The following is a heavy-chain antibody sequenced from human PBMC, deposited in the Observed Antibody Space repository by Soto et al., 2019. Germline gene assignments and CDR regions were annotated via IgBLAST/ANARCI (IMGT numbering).Heavy chain of an antibody. Sequence: QEQLQESGPGLVNPSETLSLTCRVSGASMHSYFWPWIRQPPGKGLEWIGYHHHTGTRAYNPARTSRASMSVDTSESLSSMRRSAVSAAHTAVYYCARAPSCHIDCHIDHCGQGTLVTVSS. D-gene: IGHD2-21*01. J-gene: IGHJ4*02. V-gene: IGHV4-59*01. CDR3: ARAPSCHIDCHIDH. CDR2: HHHTGTR. CDR1: GASMHSYF.